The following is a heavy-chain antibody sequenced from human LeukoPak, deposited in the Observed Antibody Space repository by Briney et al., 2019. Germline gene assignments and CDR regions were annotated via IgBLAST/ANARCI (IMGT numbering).Heavy chain of an antibody. CDR3: ARAHRGSGWYSYYYYYMDV. V-gene: IGHV1-69*13. D-gene: IGHD6-19*01. Sequence: SVKVSCKASGGTFSSYAISWVRQAPGQGLEWMGGIIPIFGTANYAQKFQGRVTITADESTSTAYMELSSLRSEDTAVYYCARAHRGSGWYSYYYYYMDVWGKGTTVTISS. CDR2: IIPIFGTA. CDR1: GGTFSSYA. J-gene: IGHJ6*03.